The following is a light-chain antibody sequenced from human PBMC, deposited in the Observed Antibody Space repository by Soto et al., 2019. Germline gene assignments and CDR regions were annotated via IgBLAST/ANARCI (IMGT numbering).Light chain of an antibody. Sequence: EIVMTQSPATLSVSPGERATLSCRASQSVSSNLAWYQQKPGQAPRLLIYGASTRATGIPARFSCSGSGTAFTLTISSLQSEDFAAYYCQQYNNWPPWTFGQGTKVEIK. CDR1: QSVSSN. CDR2: GAS. J-gene: IGKJ1*01. CDR3: QQYNNWPPWT. V-gene: IGKV3-15*01.